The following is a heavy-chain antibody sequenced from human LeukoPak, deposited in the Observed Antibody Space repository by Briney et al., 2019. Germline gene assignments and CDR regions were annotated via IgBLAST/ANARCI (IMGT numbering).Heavy chain of an antibody. J-gene: IGHJ4*02. Sequence: PGGSLRLSCAASGSTFSQNWLHWVRQAPGKGLEWVSIIYSGGSTYYADSVKGRFTISRDNSKNTLYLQMNSLRVEDTAVYYCASGVATVTQYYFDYWGQGTLVTVSS. V-gene: IGHV3-53*01. D-gene: IGHD4-17*01. CDR1: GSTFSQNW. CDR2: IYSGGST. CDR3: ASGVATVTQYYFDY.